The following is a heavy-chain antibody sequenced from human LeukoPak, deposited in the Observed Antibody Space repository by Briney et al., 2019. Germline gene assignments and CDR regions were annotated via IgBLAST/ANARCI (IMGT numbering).Heavy chain of an antibody. CDR3: VRSTPRYRSSWDLDY. J-gene: IGHJ4*02. V-gene: IGHV4-38-2*01. D-gene: IGHD6-13*01. Sequence: PSETLSLTCAVSGYSITSGYYWGWLRQPPGKGLEWLGRIYTSGSTNYNPSLKSRVTMSVDTSKNQLSLKLSSVTAADTAVYYCVRSTPRYRSSWDLDYWGQGTLVTVSS. CDR1: GYSITSGYY. CDR2: IYTSGST.